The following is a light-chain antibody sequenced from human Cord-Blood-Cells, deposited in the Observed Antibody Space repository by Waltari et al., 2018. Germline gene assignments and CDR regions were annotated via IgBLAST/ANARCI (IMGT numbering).Light chain of an antibody. CDR1: QSLLHSNGYNY. CDR2: LGS. J-gene: IGKJ5*01. Sequence: DIVMTQSPLSLPVTPGEPASISCRSSQSLLHSNGYNYLDWYLQKPGQSPQLLIYLGSNRASGVPDRVSGSGSGTDLTLKISRVEAEDVGVYYCMQALQTPPACGQGTRLEIK. CDR3: MQALQTPPA. V-gene: IGKV2-28*01.